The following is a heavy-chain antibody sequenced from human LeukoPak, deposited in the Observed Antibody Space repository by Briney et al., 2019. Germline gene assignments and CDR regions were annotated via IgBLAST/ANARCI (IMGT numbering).Heavy chain of an antibody. CDR2: IMPIFATA. CDR3: AVGVRGSGSYQIWGHAFDI. V-gene: IGHV1-69*13. D-gene: IGHD3-10*01. Sequence: ASVKVSCKASGGTFSSYTINWVRQAPGQGLEWMGGIMPIFATADYAQKFQGRVTITADESTSTATMELTSLRSEDTAVYYCAVGVRGSGSYQIWGHAFDIWGQGTMVTVSS. CDR1: GGTFSSYT. J-gene: IGHJ3*02.